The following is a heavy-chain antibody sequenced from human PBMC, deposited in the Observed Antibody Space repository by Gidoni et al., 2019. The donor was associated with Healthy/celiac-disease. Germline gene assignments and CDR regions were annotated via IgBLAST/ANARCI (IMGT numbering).Heavy chain of an antibody. Sequence: QVQLVQSGAKVKNPGPSVKVSCRASGYTFTSYFMPWVRQAPGQGLEWMGIINPSGGSTSYAQKFQGRVTMTRDTSTSTVYMELSSLRSEDTAVYYCARVAFPSTVTSFYYYYGMDVWGQGTTVTVSS. J-gene: IGHJ6*02. CDR3: ARVAFPSTVTSFYYYYGMDV. V-gene: IGHV1-46*01. CDR2: INPSGGST. CDR1: GYTFTSYF. D-gene: IGHD4-17*01.